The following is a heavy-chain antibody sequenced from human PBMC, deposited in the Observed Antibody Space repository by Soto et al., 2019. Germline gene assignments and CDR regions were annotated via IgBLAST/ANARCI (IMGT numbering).Heavy chain of an antibody. Sequence: SSETLSLTCSVSGYSVTSSDYYWAWIRQPPGKGLEWIGSMFYSGLTYYNPSLKSRVTLSVDTSKNQFSVRLNSVTAADTAVYYCAPLSVSLSGPYGIHVWGQGTTVTVSS. CDR1: GYSVTSSDYY. J-gene: IGHJ6*02. D-gene: IGHD2-15*01. CDR3: APLSVSLSGPYGIHV. V-gene: IGHV4-39*01. CDR2: MFYSGLT.